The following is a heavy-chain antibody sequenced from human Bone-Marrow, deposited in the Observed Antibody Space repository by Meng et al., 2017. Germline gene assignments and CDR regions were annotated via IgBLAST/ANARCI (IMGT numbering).Heavy chain of an antibody. CDR2: ISYDRSNK. D-gene: IGHD3-22*01. Sequence: GGSLRLSCAASGFTFSSYAMHWVRQAPGKGLEWVAVISYDRSNKYYADSVKGRFTISRDNSKNTLYLQMNSLRAEDTAVYYCARVPSVVVVISLTWYFDLWGRGTLVTVSS. CDR1: GFTFSSYA. J-gene: IGHJ2*01. V-gene: IGHV3-30*04. CDR3: ARVPSVVVVISLTWYFDL.